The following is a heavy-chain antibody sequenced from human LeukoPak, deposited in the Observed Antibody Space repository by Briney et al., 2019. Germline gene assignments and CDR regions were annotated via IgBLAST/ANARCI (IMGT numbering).Heavy chain of an antibody. CDR3: ARLSGYDWESFYDY. D-gene: IGHD5-12*01. V-gene: IGHV4-4*07. CDR1: GGSISTYC. Sequence: SETLSLTCTVSGGSISTYCWSWIRQPAGKGLEWIGHICTSGSTNYNPSLKSRVTMSVDTSNNEFSLKLSSVTAADTAVYYCARLSGYDWESFYDYWGQGTLVTVSS. J-gene: IGHJ4*02. CDR2: ICTSGST.